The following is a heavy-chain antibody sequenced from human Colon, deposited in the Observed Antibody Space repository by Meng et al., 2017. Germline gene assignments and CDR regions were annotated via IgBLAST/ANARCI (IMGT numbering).Heavy chain of an antibody. D-gene: IGHD3-3*01. CDR3: ATDFSPRGDY. Sequence: QVQLVQSGAEVKKPGASVKFSCKASGYSFTTYSMHWVRQAPGQGLEWMAWVNTANGNAVYSETFQGRLTFTRDASGSTVNMELSSLGSEDTAVYYCATDFSPRGDYWGQGTLVTVSS. CDR2: VNTANGNA. J-gene: IGHJ4*02. V-gene: IGHV1-3*04. CDR1: GYSFTTYS.